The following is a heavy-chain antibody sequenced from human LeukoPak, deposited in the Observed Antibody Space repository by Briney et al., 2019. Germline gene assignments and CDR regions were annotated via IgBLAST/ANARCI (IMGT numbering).Heavy chain of an antibody. CDR2: ISSSSSYI. CDR1: GFTFSSYS. CDR3: ARHTYSGYDFAYAFDI. D-gene: IGHD5-12*01. J-gene: IGHJ3*02. V-gene: IGHV3-21*01. Sequence: GGSLRLSCAASGFTFSSYSMNWVRQAPGKGLEWVSSISSSSSYIYYADSVKGRFTISRDNAKNSLYLQMNSLRAEDTAVYYCARHTYSGYDFAYAFDIWGQGTMVTISS.